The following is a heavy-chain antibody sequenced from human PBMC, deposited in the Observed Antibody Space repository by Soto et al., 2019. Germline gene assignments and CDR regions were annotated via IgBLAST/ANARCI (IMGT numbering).Heavy chain of an antibody. J-gene: IGHJ4*02. D-gene: IGHD2-15*01. CDR3: ARVLLPLKDIVVAVAATREGPYYFDY. V-gene: IGHV1-18*01. CDR1: GYTFTSYG. Sequence: GASVKVSCKASGYTFTSYGISWVRQAPGQGLEWMGWISAYNGNTNYAQKLQGRVTMTTDTSTSTAYMELRSLRSDDTAVYYCARVLLPLKDIVVAVAATREGPYYFDYWGQGTLVTVSS. CDR2: ISAYNGNT.